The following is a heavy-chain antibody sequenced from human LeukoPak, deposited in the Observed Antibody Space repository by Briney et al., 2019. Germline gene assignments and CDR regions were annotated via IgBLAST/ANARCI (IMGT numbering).Heavy chain of an antibody. V-gene: IGHV3-23*01. CDR2: MSAGGTST. J-gene: IGHJ4*02. D-gene: IGHD3-16*01. Sequence: PGGSLKLSCVPSGFTISFYAMSWVRQAPGKGLEWVSGMSAGGTSTYYADSVKGRFTISRDNSKNTLYLHMDSLRAEDTAIYYCAKMRGIVITFGGVIFEFWGQGTLATVSS. CDR3: AKMRGIVITFGGVIFEF. CDR1: GFTISFYA.